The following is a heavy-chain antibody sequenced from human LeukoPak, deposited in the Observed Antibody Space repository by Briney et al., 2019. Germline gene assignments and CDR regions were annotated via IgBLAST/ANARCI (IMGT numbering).Heavy chain of an antibody. V-gene: IGHV4-34*01. D-gene: IGHD1-26*01. J-gene: IGHJ4*02. CDR1: GGSFSSYY. CDR3: ARGRRSGSYYDGPLYY. Sequence: SETLTLTCGVYGGSFSSYYWTWIRQPPGKGLEWIGEINHTGSTNYNPSLKSRVAMSVDTSKNQFSLKLTSVTAADTAVYYCARGRRSGSYYDGPLYYWGQGTLVTVSS. CDR2: INHTGST.